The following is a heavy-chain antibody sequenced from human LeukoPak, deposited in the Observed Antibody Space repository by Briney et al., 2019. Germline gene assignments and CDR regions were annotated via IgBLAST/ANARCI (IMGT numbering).Heavy chain of an antibody. J-gene: IGHJ4*02. D-gene: IGHD3-16*01. Sequence: ASVKVSCKASGYTFTGYYMHWVRQAPAQGLEWMGWSNPNIGGTNYAQKFQGWVTMTRDTSISTAYMELSRLRSDDTAVYYCARADYDYVWGSPELYYFDYWGQGTLVTVSS. CDR1: GYTFTGYY. V-gene: IGHV1-2*04. CDR3: ARADYDYVWGSPELYYFDY. CDR2: SNPNIGGT.